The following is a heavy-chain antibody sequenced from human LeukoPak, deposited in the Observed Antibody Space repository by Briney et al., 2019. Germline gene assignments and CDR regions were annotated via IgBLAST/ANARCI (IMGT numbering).Heavy chain of an antibody. CDR2: INPNSGGT. Sequence: ASVKVSCKASGYTFTGYYMHWVRQAPGQGLEWMGWINPNSGGTNYAQKFQGRVTMTRDTSISTAYMELSRLRSDDTAVYYCARPAVLLWFGELSAFDIWGHGTMVTVSS. J-gene: IGHJ3*02. V-gene: IGHV1-2*02. CDR3: ARPAVLLWFGELSAFDI. D-gene: IGHD3-10*01. CDR1: GYTFTGYY.